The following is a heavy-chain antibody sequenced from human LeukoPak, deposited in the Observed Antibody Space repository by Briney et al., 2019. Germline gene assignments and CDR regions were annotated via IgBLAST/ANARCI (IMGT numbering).Heavy chain of an antibody. CDR2: IYDGGTT. CDR1: GFTVNSHY. D-gene: IGHD1-26*01. CDR3: ATVAGGTYHFDL. Sequence: GGSLRLSCAASGFTVNSHYMSWVRQAPGKGLEWVSIIYDGGTTSYEASVKGRFTISRDNSNNILYLQMSSLRAEDTAVYYCATVAGGTYHFDLWGQGALVTVSS. J-gene: IGHJ4*02. V-gene: IGHV3-53*01.